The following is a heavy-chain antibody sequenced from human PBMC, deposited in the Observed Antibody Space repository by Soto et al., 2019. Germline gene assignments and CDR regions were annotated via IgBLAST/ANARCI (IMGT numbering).Heavy chain of an antibody. Sequence: GASVKLSCKESGDTFTSNYMHWVRQAPGQGLEWLGVINPSGGIPTYAQKFQGRVTMTRDTSTSTVYMELSSLRSDDTGVYYCAREATAYYSGMDVWGQGTTVTVS. CDR2: INPSGGIP. J-gene: IGHJ6*02. CDR1: GDTFTSNY. CDR3: AREATAYYSGMDV. V-gene: IGHV1-46*01.